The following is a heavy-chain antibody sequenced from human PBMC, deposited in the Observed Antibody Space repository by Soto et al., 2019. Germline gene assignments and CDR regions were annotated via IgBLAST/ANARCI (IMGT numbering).Heavy chain of an antibody. CDR2: INPSGGST. Sequence: QVQLVQSGAEVKKPGASVKVSCKASGYTFTSYYMHWVRQAPGQGLEWMGIINPSGGSTNYAQKFQRRDTMTRDTSTSTVYMEQSSLRSEGTAVYYCARDTHGSGYGMDVWGQGTTVTVSS. CDR1: GYTFTSYY. CDR3: ARDTHGSGYGMDV. D-gene: IGHD3-10*01. V-gene: IGHV1-46*01. J-gene: IGHJ6*02.